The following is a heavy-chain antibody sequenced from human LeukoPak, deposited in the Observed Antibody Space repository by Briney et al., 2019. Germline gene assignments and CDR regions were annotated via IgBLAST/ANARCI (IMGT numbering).Heavy chain of an antibody. CDR3: ARVGVADHGGVDY. D-gene: IGHD6-19*01. CDR2: IYYSGST. J-gene: IGHJ4*02. V-gene: IGHV4-39*07. CDR1: GGSISSSSYY. Sequence: SETLSLTCTVSGGSISSSSYYWGWIRQPPGKGLEWIGSIYYSGSTNYNPSLKSRVTISVDTSKNQFSLKLSSVTAADTAVYYCARVGVADHGGVDYWGQGTLVTVSS.